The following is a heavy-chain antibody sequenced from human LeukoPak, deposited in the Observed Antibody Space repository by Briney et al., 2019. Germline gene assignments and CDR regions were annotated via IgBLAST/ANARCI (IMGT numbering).Heavy chain of an antibody. D-gene: IGHD3-22*01. V-gene: IGHV1-24*01. CDR1: GYTLTELS. J-gene: IGHJ3*02. CDR3: AAISYYYDSSGTGDAFDI. Sequence: ASVKASCKVSGYTLTELSMHWVRQAPGKGLEWMGGFDPEDGETIYAQKFQGRVTMTEDTSTDTAYMELSSLRSEDTAVYYCAAISYYYDSSGTGDAFDIWGQGTMVTVSS. CDR2: FDPEDGET.